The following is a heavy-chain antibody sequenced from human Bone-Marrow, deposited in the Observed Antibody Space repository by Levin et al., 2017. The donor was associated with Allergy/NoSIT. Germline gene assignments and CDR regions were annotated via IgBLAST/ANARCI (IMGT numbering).Heavy chain of an antibody. V-gene: IGHV3-23*01. J-gene: IGHJ6*02. CDR3: SKDIEVATIFGYYYGMDV. CDR1: GLNFKNYA. CDR2: ITGGGHTG. D-gene: IGHD5-24*01. Sequence: RASVKVSCAASGLNFKNYAMSWVRQAPGKGLEWVSAITGGGHTGYYADSVKGRFTVSRDNSNNTLYLHLNSLRPEDTAVYYCSKDIEVATIFGYYYGMDVWGQGTTVTVSS.